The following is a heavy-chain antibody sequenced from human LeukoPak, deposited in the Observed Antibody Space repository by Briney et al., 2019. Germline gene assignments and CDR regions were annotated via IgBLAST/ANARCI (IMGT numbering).Heavy chain of an antibody. CDR1: GDSINSNY. J-gene: IGHJ4*02. D-gene: IGHD2-15*01. CDR2: IYYSGSV. V-gene: IGHV4-59*01. Sequence: SETLSLTCTVSGDSINSNYWNWIRRPPGKGLEWIGYIYYSGSVNYSPSLKSRLTISIDTSKNQFSLRLSSVTAADTAVYYCAREVLFCSGGGRCPRRFDSWGQGALVTVSS. CDR3: AREVLFCSGGGRCPRRFDS.